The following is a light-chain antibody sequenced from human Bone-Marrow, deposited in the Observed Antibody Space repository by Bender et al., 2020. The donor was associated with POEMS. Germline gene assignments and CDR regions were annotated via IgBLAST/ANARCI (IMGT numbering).Light chain of an antibody. V-gene: IGLV3-25*03. CDR1: ALPKQY. Sequence: SYELTQPPSVSVSPGQTARITCSGDALPKQYAYWYQQKPGQAPVLVIYKDSERPSGIPDRFSGSKSGTSATLGITGLQTGDEAHYYCGTWDGDLSAMVFGGGTKLTVL. CDR3: GTWDGDLSAMV. CDR2: KDS. J-gene: IGLJ2*01.